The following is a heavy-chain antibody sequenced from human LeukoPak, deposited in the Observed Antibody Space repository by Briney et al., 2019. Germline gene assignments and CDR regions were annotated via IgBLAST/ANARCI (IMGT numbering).Heavy chain of an antibody. Sequence: GGSLRLSCAASGFTFSSYGMHWVRQAPGKGLEWVAVIWYDGSNKYYADSVKGRFTISRDNSKNTLYLQMNSLRAEDTAVYYCAKRLKGAAAGLDYWGQGTLVTVSS. D-gene: IGHD6-13*01. CDR3: AKRLKGAAAGLDY. CDR1: GFTFSSYG. V-gene: IGHV3-30*02. CDR2: IWYDGSNK. J-gene: IGHJ4*02.